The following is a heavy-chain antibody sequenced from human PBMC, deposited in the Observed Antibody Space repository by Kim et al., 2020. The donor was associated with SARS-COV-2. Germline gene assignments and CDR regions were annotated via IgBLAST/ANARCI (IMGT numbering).Heavy chain of an antibody. D-gene: IGHD3-9*01. CDR3: ARTAGNYDILTGYYLYYFDY. J-gene: IGHJ4*02. CDR1: GGSISSYY. CDR2: IYYSGST. Sequence: SETLSLTCTVSGGSISSYYWSWIRQPPGKGLEWIGYIYYSGSTNYNPSLKSRVTISVDTSKNQFSLKLSSVTAADTAVYYCARTAGNYDILTGYYLYYFDYWGQGTLVTVSS. V-gene: IGHV4-59*13.